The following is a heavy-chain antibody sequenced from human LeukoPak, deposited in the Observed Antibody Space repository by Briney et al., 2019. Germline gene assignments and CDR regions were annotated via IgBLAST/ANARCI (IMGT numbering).Heavy chain of an antibody. CDR2: INPNSGGT. V-gene: IGHV1-2*02. CDR3: ARDGEGDYAGSDY. J-gene: IGHJ4*02. Sequence: ASVKVSCKASGYTFTGYYMPWVRQAPGQGLEWMGWINPNSGGTNYAQKFQGRVTMTRDTSISTAYMELRSLRSDDTAVYYCARDGEGDYAGSDYWGQGTLVTVSS. D-gene: IGHD4-17*01. CDR1: GYTFTGYY.